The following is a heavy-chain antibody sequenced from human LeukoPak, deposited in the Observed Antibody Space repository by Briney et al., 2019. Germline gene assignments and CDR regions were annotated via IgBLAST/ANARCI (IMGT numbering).Heavy chain of an antibody. J-gene: IGHJ5*02. CDR1: GFTFDDYG. D-gene: IGHD6-25*01. Sequence: GGSLRLSCAASGFTFDDYGMHWVRQAPGKGLEWVSTISWNSASVCYVDSVKGRFTISRDNAKNSLYLQMNSLRAEDTAVYYCARDRTAATWGQGTLVTVSA. CDR2: ISWNSASV. V-gene: IGHV3-9*01. CDR3: ARDRTAAT.